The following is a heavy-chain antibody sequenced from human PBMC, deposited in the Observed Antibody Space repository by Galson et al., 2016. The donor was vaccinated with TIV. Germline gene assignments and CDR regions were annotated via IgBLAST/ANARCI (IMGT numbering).Heavy chain of an antibody. CDR3: AASYSDAGGYNHPFDY. Sequence: SVKVSCKASGYTFTNYGMHWVRQAPGQRLEWMGWINTDNDNRKYSQKFQGRVTITRDISARTAYMELSSLRSEDTAVYYCAASYSDAGGYNHPFDYWGQGSLVTVSS. V-gene: IGHV1-3*04. CDR2: INTDNDNR. CDR1: GYTFTNYG. J-gene: IGHJ4*02. D-gene: IGHD3-22*01.